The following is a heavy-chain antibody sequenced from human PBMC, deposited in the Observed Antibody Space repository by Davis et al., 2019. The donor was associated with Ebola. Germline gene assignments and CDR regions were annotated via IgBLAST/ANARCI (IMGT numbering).Heavy chain of an antibody. D-gene: IGHD3-22*01. CDR1: GYNFVDYW. CDR2: ISAVDSDI. CDR3: ARTYDSNNYYKFRFDP. V-gene: IGHV5-51*01. J-gene: IGHJ5*02. Sequence: GESLKISCKASGYNFVDYWIGWVRQMPGKGLEWMGIISAVDSDIRYSPSFEGHITFSVDRSISTAYLQWTSLKASDTAMYYCARTYDSNNYYKFRFDPWGQGTQVTVSS.